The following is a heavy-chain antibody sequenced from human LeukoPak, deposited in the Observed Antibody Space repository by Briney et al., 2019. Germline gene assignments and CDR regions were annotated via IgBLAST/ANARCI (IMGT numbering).Heavy chain of an antibody. J-gene: IGHJ5*02. CDR1: GFTFSSYW. V-gene: IGHV3-74*01. D-gene: IGHD6-13*01. Sequence: PGGSLRLSCAASGFTFSSYWMHWVRQAPGKGLVWVSRINSDGSSTSYADSVKGRFTISRDNAKNSLYLQMNSLRAEDTAVYYCARGLLRTSSSWYWNNWFDPWGQGTLVTVSS. CDR3: ARGLLRTSSSWYWNNWFDP. CDR2: INSDGSST.